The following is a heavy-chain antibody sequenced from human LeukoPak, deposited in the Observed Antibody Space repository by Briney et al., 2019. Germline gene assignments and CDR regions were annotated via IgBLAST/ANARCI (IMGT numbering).Heavy chain of an antibody. V-gene: IGHV4-59*01. D-gene: IGHD6-13*01. CDR3: ARGGASSRYFNS. J-gene: IGHJ4*02. CDR1: GGSFSSDH. CDR2: ISYSGSP. Sequence: SETLSLTCSVSGGSFSSDHWSWIRQPPGKGLEWIAFISYSGSPDYNPSLKSRVTISIDTSKNQFSLKLTSVTSAGTAVYYCARGGASSRYFNSWGQGTLVTVSS.